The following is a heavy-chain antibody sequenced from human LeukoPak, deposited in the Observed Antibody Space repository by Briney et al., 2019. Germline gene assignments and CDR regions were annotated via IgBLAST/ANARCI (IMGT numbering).Heavy chain of an antibody. CDR2: IYGNAAKI. D-gene: IGHD1-14*01. CDR3: AKDVRPDAGWDIDY. J-gene: IGHJ4*02. V-gene: IGHV3-23*01. Sequence: GGSLRLSCAASGVSFSRYSMNWVRQAPGKGLEWISSIYGNAAKIFYADSLKGRCTISRDNSRNTVDLQMTSLVVEDTAIYFCAKDVRPDAGWDIDYWGKGTLVTV. CDR1: GVSFSRYS.